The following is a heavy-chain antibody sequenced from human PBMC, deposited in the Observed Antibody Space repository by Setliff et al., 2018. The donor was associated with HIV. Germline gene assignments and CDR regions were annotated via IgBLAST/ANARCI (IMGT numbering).Heavy chain of an antibody. V-gene: IGHV1-8*02. J-gene: IGHJ6*04. D-gene: IGHD3-10*01. CDR1: GGTFSSYA. CDR3: ASGKGVGGVVITGGLDV. CDR2: MTPYSGNT. Sequence: ASVKVSCKASGGTFSSYAISWVRQAPGQGLEWMGWMTPYSGNTGYAQKFQGRVSMTRNTSISTVYMELTSLTSDDTGVYYCASGKGVGGVVITGGLDVWGKGTTVTVSS.